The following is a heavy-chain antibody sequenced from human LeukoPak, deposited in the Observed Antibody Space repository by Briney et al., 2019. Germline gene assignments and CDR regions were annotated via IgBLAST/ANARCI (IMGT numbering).Heavy chain of an antibody. V-gene: IGHV3-66*02. CDR2: IYSGGTT. CDR1: GFTFSSYW. D-gene: IGHD2-15*01. CDR3: ARDLYQFGVAATGGGLDH. J-gene: IGHJ5*02. Sequence: GGSLRLSCAASGFTFSSYWMHWVRQAPGKGLEWVSLIYSGGTTYYADSVKGRFTISRDNSKNTLYLQMNSLRAEDTAVCYCARDLYQFGVAATGGGLDHWGQGPLVTVSS.